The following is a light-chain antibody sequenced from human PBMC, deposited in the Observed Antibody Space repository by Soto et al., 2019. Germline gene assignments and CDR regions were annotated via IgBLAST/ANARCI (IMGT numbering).Light chain of an antibody. V-gene: IGKV3-11*01. J-gene: IGKJ4*01. CDR2: DAS. CDR1: QSVSSY. CDR3: PQRSNWLT. Sequence: EIGLTQSPPTLSLYPGERAPLSCRASQSVSSYLAWYQQKPGQAPRLLIYDASKRATGIPARFSGSGSGTDFTLTISSLEPEDFGVYYCPQRSNWLTFGGGTKVDIK.